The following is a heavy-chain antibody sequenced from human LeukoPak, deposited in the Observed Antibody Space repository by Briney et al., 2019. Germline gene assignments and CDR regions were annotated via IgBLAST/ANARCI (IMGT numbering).Heavy chain of an antibody. CDR3: ARAGYISGWFFYDAFDI. V-gene: IGHV4-59*01. Sequence: GSLRLSCAASGFTFSNYWMTWVRQAPGKGLEWLGYIYYRVTSDYNPSLKSRVTMSVDMSTSQISLKLSSVTASDTAVYYCARAGYISGWFFYDAFDIWGQGTMVTVSS. CDR1: GFTFSNYW. J-gene: IGHJ3*02. D-gene: IGHD6-19*01. CDR2: IYYRVTS.